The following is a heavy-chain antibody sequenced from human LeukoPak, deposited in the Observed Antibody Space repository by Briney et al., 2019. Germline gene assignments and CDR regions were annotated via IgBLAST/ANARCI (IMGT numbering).Heavy chain of an antibody. CDR1: GYTFTRSV. D-gene: IGHD1-26*01. Sequence: GASVKVSCKASGYTFTRSVITWVRQAPGQGLEWMGWINTNTGNPTYAQGFTGRFVFSLDTSASTAYLQISSLKAEDTAVYYCARVWVGATTGPFDYWGQGTLVTVSS. CDR2: INTNTGNP. V-gene: IGHV7-4-1*02. CDR3: ARVWVGATTGPFDY. J-gene: IGHJ4*02.